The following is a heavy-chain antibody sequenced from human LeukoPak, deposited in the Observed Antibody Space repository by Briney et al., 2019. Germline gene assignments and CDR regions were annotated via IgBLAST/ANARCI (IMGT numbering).Heavy chain of an antibody. CDR3: ARVRLAAAGNWIDP. J-gene: IGHJ5*02. V-gene: IGHV4-31*03. Sequence: SETLSLTCTVSGGSISSGGYYWSWIRQHPGKGLEWIGYIYYSGSTYYNPSLKSRVTISVDTSKNQFSLKLSSVTAADTAVYYCARVRLAAAGNWIDPWGQGTLVTVSS. CDR2: IYYSGST. CDR1: GGSISSGGYY. D-gene: IGHD6-13*01.